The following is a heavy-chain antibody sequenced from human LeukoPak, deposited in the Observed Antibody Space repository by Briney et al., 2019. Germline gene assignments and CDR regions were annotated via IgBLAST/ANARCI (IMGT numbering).Heavy chain of an antibody. V-gene: IGHV1-18*01. CDR1: GGTSIRYA. D-gene: IGHD1-26*01. Sequence: ASVKVSFKASGGTSIRYAIRWVRPTPGQGLEWMGWISAYNGNTNYAQKLQGRVTMTTDTSTSTAYMELRSLRSDDTAVYYCARALQWELRDYWGQGTLVTVSS. J-gene: IGHJ4*02. CDR2: ISAYNGNT. CDR3: ARALQWELRDY.